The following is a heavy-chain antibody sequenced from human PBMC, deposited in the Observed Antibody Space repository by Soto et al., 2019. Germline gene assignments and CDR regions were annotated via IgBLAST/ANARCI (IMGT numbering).Heavy chain of an antibody. J-gene: IGHJ4*02. D-gene: IGHD2-21*01. Sequence: PSETLYLTCTVPGGSVNIVTYYWSWIRQRPGKGLEWIGFIRYSGSTNYNPSLKGRVTMSVDTSKNQFSLKLASVNTADTAIYYCTRGGDPYKTGHWGQGTLVTVS. V-gene: IGHV4-61*01. CDR1: GGSVNIVTYY. CDR3: TRGGDPYKTGH. CDR2: IRYSGST.